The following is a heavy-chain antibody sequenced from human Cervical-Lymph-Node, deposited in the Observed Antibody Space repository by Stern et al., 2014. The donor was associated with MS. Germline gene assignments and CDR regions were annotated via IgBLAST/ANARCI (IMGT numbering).Heavy chain of an antibody. Sequence: EVQLVESGGGLVQPGGSLRLSCAASGFTFTTYWMSWVRQAPGKGLEWVANIKHDGSEEYYVDSVKGRFTISRDDAKTSLYLQMDSLRAEDTAVYYCARNAYGDLSYWYFDLWGRGTLVTVSP. CDR2: IKHDGSEE. D-gene: IGHD4-17*01. CDR3: ARNAYGDLSYWYFDL. J-gene: IGHJ2*01. V-gene: IGHV3-7*01. CDR1: GFTFTTYW.